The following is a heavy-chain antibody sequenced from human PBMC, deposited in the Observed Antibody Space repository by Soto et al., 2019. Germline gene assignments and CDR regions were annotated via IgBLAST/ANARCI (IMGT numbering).Heavy chain of an antibody. D-gene: IGHD2-2*01. CDR3: AKPSGKCSSTSCYVDY. CDR2: ISGSGGST. V-gene: IGHV3-23*01. CDR1: GFTFSSYA. Sequence: LRLSCAASGFTFSSYAMSWVRQAPGKGLEWVSAISGSGGSTYYADSVKGRFTISRDNSKNTLYLQMNSLRAEDTAVYYCAKPSGKCSSTSCYVDYWGQGTLVTVSS. J-gene: IGHJ4*02.